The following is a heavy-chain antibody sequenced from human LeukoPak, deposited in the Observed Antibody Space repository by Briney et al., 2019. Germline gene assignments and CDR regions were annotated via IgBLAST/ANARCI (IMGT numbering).Heavy chain of an antibody. CDR3: AREWSGYYYFDY. J-gene: IGHJ4*02. CDR2: IYTSGST. Sequence: TSSETLSLTCTVSGVSMGSYYWSWVRQAAGKGLEWVGRIYTSGSTNYNPSLKSRGSMSVDTSKNQFSLNLSSVTAADTAVYYCAREWSGYYYFDYWGQGAPVTVSS. D-gene: IGHD3-3*01. CDR1: GVSMGSYY. V-gene: IGHV4-4*07.